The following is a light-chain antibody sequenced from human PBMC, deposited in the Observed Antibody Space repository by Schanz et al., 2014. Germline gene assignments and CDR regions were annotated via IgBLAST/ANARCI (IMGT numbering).Light chain of an antibody. V-gene: IGLV2-23*01. CDR1: SSDVGSYNL. CDR2: EGT. Sequence: QSALTQPPSASGSPGQSITISCTGTSSDVGSYNLVSWYQQHPGKAPKLMIYEGTKRPSGVSNRISGSKSGNTASLTISGVQAEDEADYYCCSYAGSWVFGGGTKLTVL. CDR3: CSYAGSWV. J-gene: IGLJ3*02.